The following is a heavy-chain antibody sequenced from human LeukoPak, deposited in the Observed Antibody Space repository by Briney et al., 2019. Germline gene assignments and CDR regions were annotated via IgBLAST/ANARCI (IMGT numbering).Heavy chain of an antibody. V-gene: IGHV4-39*07. J-gene: IGHJ4*02. CDR2: IYYSGST. CDR1: GGSISSSSYY. CDR3: ARGPGGTIFGVAIDY. D-gene: IGHD3-3*01. Sequence: SETLSLTCTVSGGSISSSSYYWGWIRQPPGKGLEWIGSIYYSGSTYYNPSLKSRVTISIDTSKNQFSLKLTSVTAADTAVYYCARGPGGTIFGVAIDYWGQGTLITVSS.